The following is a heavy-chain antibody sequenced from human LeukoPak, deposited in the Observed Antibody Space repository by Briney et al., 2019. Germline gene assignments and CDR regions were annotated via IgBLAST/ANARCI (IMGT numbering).Heavy chain of an antibody. J-gene: IGHJ3*02. CDR2: IYYSGST. Sequence: SQTLSLTCTVSGGSISSGDYYWSWIRQPPGKGLEWIGYIYYSGSTYYNPSLKSRVTISVDTSKNQFSLKLSSVTAADTAVYYCARGRVGVTFADAFDIWGQGTMVTVSS. D-gene: IGHD1-26*01. V-gene: IGHV4-30-4*08. CDR3: ARGRVGVTFADAFDI. CDR1: GGSISSGDYY.